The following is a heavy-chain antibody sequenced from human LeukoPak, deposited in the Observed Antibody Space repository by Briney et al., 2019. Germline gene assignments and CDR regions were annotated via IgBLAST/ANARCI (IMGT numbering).Heavy chain of an antibody. V-gene: IGHV1-69*04. CDR2: IISILGIA. CDR3: ARDPRRWLQSFGPAHTFDY. D-gene: IGHD5-12*01. Sequence: SVKVSCKASGGAFSSYAISWVRQAPGQGREWMGRIISILGIANYAQKFQGRVTITADKSTSTAYMELSSLRSEDTAVYYCARDPRRWLQSFGPAHTFDYWGQGTLVTVSS. CDR1: GGAFSSYA. J-gene: IGHJ4*02.